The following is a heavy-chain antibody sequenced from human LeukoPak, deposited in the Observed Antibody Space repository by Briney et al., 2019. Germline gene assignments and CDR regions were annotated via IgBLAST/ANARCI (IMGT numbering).Heavy chain of an antibody. CDR3: ARLPLILTGYNWFDP. CDR2: IYYSGST. Sequence: SETLSLTCTVSGGSISSGDYYWSWIRQPPGKGLEWIGYIYYSGSTNYNPSLKSRVTISVDTSKNQFSLKLSSVTAADTAVYYCARLPLILTGYNWFDPWGQGTLVTVSS. CDR1: GGSISSGDYY. V-gene: IGHV4-30-4*01. J-gene: IGHJ5*02. D-gene: IGHD3-9*01.